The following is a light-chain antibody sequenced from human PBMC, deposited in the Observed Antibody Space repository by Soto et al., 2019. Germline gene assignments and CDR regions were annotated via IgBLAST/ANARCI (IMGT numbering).Light chain of an antibody. CDR3: PHSYSTPPT. J-gene: IGKJ2*01. Sequence: DIQMTQSPSSLSASVGERVTITCRASQSIGTYLNWYQLKPGKAPKVLIYAASSLQSGVPSRFSGSGSGTDVTLTISSLQPEDFSTYYCPHSYSTPPTFGQGTKLDIK. CDR2: AAS. V-gene: IGKV1-39*01. CDR1: QSIGTY.